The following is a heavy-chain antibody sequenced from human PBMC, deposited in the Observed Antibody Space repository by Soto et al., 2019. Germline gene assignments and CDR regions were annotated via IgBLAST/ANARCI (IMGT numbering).Heavy chain of an antibody. CDR3: ARDSLSGSNYYYRSGYGLGY. J-gene: IGHJ1*01. CDR2: IIPIFGTA. D-gene: IGHD3-22*01. Sequence: VRVCYECSGRSLRNHEINRVRQAPGQGLEWMGGIIPIFGTASYAQKFQGRVTITADESTSTAYMELSSLRSEDTAVYYCARDSLSGSNYYYRSGYGLGYWGQVT. CDR1: GRSLRNHE. V-gene: IGHV1-69*13.